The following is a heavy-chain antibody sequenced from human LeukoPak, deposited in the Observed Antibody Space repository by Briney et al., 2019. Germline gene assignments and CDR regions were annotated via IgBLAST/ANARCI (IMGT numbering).Heavy chain of an antibody. CDR2: ISYDGNNK. V-gene: IGHV3-30*18. J-gene: IGHJ4*02. CDR3: AKGLSMYYFDY. D-gene: IGHD3-16*02. CDR1: GFTFSSYA. Sequence: PGGSLRLSCAASGFTFSSYAIHWVRQGPGKGLEWGSVISYDGNNKYYADSVKGRFTISRDNSKNTLYLQMNSLRAEDTAVYYCAKGLSMYYFDYWGQGTLVTGSS.